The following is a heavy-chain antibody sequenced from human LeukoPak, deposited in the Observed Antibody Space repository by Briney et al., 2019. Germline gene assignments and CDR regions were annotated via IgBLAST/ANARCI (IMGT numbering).Heavy chain of an antibody. CDR1: GFTFSSYA. CDR3: AKVRTYFYHGLDV. Sequence: PGGSLRLSCAASGFTFSSYAMSWVRQAPGKGLEWVSGISGTTSGTYYADSVKGRSTISRDNSKNTLFLQVNSLRAEDTAVYYCAKVRTYFYHGLDVWGQGTTVTVSS. J-gene: IGHJ6*02. D-gene: IGHD1-14*01. CDR2: ISGTTSGT. V-gene: IGHV3-23*01.